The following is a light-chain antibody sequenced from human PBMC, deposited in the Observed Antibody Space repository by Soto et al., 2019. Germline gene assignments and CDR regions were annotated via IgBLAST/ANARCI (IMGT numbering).Light chain of an antibody. CDR3: SSYTSSSTPYV. V-gene: IGLV2-14*01. J-gene: IGLJ1*01. Sequence: QSVLTQPASVSGSPGQPITISCTGTSSDVGGYNYVSWHQQHPGKAPKLMIYEVSNRPSGVSNRFSGSKSGNTASLTISGLQAEDEADYYCSSYTSSSTPYVFGTGTKVTVL. CDR2: EVS. CDR1: SSDVGGYNY.